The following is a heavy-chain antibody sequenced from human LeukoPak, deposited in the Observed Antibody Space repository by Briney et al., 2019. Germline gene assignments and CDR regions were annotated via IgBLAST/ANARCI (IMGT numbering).Heavy chain of an antibody. D-gene: IGHD5-24*01. CDR2: IIPIFGTA. CDR3: ARGGEMVTIMNDSFDI. Sequence: SVKVSCKASGGTFSSYAISWVRQAPGQGLEWMGGIIPIFGTANYAQKFQGRVTITADESTSTAYMELSSLRSEDTAVYYCARGGEMVTIMNDSFDIWGQGKTVTASS. J-gene: IGHJ3*02. V-gene: IGHV1-69*13. CDR1: GGTFSSYA.